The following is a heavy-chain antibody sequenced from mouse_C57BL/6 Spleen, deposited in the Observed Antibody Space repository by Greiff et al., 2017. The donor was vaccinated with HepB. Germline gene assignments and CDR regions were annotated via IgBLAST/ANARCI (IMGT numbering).Heavy chain of an antibody. D-gene: IGHD2-5*01. CDR1: GYTFTSYW. Sequence: VKLQQPGAELVMPGASVKLSCKASGYTFTSYWMHWVKQRPGQGLEWIGEIDPSDSYTNYNQKFKGKSTLTVDKSSSTAYMQLSSLTSEDSAVYYCARGHYSNSFAYWGQGTLVTVSA. CDR2: IDPSDSYT. CDR3: ARGHYSNSFAY. J-gene: IGHJ3*01. V-gene: IGHV1-69*01.